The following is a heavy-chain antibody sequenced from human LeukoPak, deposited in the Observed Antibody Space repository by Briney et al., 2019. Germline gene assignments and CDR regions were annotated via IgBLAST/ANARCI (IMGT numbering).Heavy chain of an antibody. J-gene: IGHJ6*02. CDR1: GFTFGDHA. D-gene: IGHD5-18*01. V-gene: IGHV3-49*04. CDR3: TRGPRQLWLYYGMDV. CDR2: IRSKAYGCTT. Sequence: GRSLRLSCTASGFTFGDHAMSWVRQAPGKGLEGVGFIRSKAYGCTTEYAASVKGRFTISRDDSKSIAYLQMNSLKTEDTAVYYCTRGPRQLWLYYGMDVWGQGTTVIVSS.